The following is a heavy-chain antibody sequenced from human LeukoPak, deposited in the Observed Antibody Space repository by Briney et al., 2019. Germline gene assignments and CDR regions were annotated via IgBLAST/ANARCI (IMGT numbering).Heavy chain of an antibody. CDR1: GFTFSNYA. Sequence: GGSLRLSCAASGFTFSNYAMSWVRQAPGKGLERVSVVSGSGGSTYYADSVKGRFTISRDNSKNTLYLQMNSLRAEDTAVYYCAKVSVPTTNSAPFDHWGQGTLVTVSS. V-gene: IGHV3-23*01. CDR3: AKVSVPTTNSAPFDH. CDR2: VSGSGGST. J-gene: IGHJ4*02. D-gene: IGHD4-11*01.